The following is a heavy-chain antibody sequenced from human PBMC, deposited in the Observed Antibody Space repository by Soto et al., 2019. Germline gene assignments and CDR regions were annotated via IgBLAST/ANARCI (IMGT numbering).Heavy chain of an antibody. CDR2: IGTAGDT. J-gene: IGHJ6*02. CDR3: AGRRQVISDYYGFAD. Sequence: EVQLVESGGGLVQPGGSLRLSCAASGFTFSNYEMHWVRQVTGKGLEWVSGIGTAGDTKYVGSVKGRFTISRDNAKNSLYLQMNSLRAEDTAVYYCAGRRQVISDYYGFADWGQGTRVIVSS. CDR1: GFTFSNYE. V-gene: IGHV3-13*01. D-gene: IGHD2-21*01.